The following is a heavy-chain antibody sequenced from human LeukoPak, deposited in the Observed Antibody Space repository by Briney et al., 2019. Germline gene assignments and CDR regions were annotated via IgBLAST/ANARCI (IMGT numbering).Heavy chain of an antibody. Sequence: GGSLRLSCAASGFTFSDSAMTWVRQAPGKGLEWVSTLTDSGGSTYYADSVKGRFTISRDNSKNTLYLQMNSLRAEDTAVYYCARYEGGPGFDYWGPGTLVAVSS. CDR1: GFTFSDSA. CDR3: ARYEGGPGFDY. D-gene: IGHD2-15*01. V-gene: IGHV3-23*01. J-gene: IGHJ4*02. CDR2: LTDSGGST.